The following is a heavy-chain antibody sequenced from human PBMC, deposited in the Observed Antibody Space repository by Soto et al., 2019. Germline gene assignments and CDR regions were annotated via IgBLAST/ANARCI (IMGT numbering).Heavy chain of an antibody. J-gene: IGHJ6*02. Sequence: GSLRLSCAASGFTFSSYSMNWVRQAPGKGLEWVSSISSSSSYIYYADSVKGRFTISRGNAKNSLYLQMNSLRAEDTAVYYCARDLPLYYYGSGNVHSPLGHYGMDVWGQGTTVTVSS. CDR2: ISSSSSYI. CDR1: GFTFSSYS. CDR3: ARDLPLYYYGSGNVHSPLGHYGMDV. D-gene: IGHD3-10*01. V-gene: IGHV3-21*01.